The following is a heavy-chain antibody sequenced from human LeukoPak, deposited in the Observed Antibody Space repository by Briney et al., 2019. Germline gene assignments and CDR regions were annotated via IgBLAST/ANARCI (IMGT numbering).Heavy chain of an antibody. V-gene: IGHV1-2*04. CDR3: ARGRNLGYCSGGSCLGFDP. Sequence: ASVKVSCKASGYTFTCYYMHWVRQAPGQGLEWMGWINPNSGGTNYAQKFQGWVTMTRDTSISTAYMELSRLRSDDTAVYYCARGRNLGYCSGGSCLGFDPWGQGTLVTVSS. J-gene: IGHJ5*02. CDR1: GYTFTCYY. D-gene: IGHD2-15*01. CDR2: INPNSGGT.